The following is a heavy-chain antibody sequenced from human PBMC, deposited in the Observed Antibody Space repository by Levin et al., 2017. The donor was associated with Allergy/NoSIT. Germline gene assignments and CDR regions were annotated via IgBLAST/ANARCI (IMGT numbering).Heavy chain of an antibody. D-gene: IGHD2-15*01. CDR1: GFTFDTCE. V-gene: IGHV3-48*03. CDR3: VKDNWFSY. Sequence: GGSLRLSCAASGFTFDTCEMNWVRRVAGRGLEWVAYISTGGGTIHYADSVKGRFTISRDNAKNSLYLEMSSLRVEDTCLYYCVKDNWFSYWRPGTLITVRS. J-gene: IGHJ1*01. CDR2: ISTGGGTI.